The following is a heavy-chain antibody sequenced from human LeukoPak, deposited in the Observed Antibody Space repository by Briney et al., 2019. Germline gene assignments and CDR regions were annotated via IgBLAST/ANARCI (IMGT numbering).Heavy chain of an antibody. Sequence: ASVKVSCKASGYTFTSYYIHWVRQAPGQGPEWMGIINPSGDSTNYAQKFQGRVTMTRDTSTSTVYMELSSLRSEDTAVYYCARDCSGRSCYWGQGTLVTVSS. V-gene: IGHV1-46*01. D-gene: IGHD2-15*01. CDR3: ARDCSGRSCY. CDR2: INPSGDST. J-gene: IGHJ4*02. CDR1: GYTFTSYY.